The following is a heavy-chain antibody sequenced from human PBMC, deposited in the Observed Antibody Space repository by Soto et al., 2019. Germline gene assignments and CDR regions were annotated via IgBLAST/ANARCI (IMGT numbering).Heavy chain of an antibody. V-gene: IGHV1-69*12. CDR2: IIPIFGTA. Sequence: QVQLVQSGAEVKKPGSSVKVSCKASGGTLSSYAISWVRQAPGQGLEWMGGIIPIFGTADYAQKFQGRVTITADESTXXXXXXXXXXXXXXXXXXXXXXXVTTPWYFDLWGRGTLVTVS. J-gene: IGHJ2*01. CDR3: XXXVTTPWYFDL. D-gene: IGHD4-17*01. CDR1: GGTLSSYA.